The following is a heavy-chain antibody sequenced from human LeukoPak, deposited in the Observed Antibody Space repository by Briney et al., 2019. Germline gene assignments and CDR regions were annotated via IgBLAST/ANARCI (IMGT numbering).Heavy chain of an antibody. D-gene: IGHD3-22*01. CDR1: GFTFSSYG. CDR2: ISSSSSYI. Sequence: GSLRLSCAASGFTFSSYGMNWVRQAPGKGLEWVSSISSSSSYIYYADSVKGRFTISRDNAKNSLYLQMNSLRAEDTAVYYCARVRGITMIVVGNYFDYWGQGTLVTVSS. V-gene: IGHV3-21*01. CDR3: ARVRGITMIVVGNYFDY. J-gene: IGHJ4*02.